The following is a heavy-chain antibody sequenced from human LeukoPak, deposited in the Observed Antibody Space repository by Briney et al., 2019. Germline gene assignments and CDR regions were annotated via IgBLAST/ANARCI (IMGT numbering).Heavy chain of an antibody. J-gene: IGHJ4*02. Sequence: PSETLSLTCTVSVGSISSYYWSWIRQPPAKGREWIGYIYYSWSTNYNPSLNSRVTISVDTSKNQFSLKLSSVPAADTAVYYCARDPQPRLWGQGTLVTVSS. CDR2: IYYSWST. D-gene: IGHD2-2*01. CDR3: ARDPQPRL. V-gene: IGHV4-59*01. CDR1: VGSISSYY.